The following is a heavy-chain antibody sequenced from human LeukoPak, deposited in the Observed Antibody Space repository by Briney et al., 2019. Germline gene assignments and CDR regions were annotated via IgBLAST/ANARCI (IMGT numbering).Heavy chain of an antibody. CDR1: GFTFSGNW. CDR3: ARDFGWLQFDY. J-gene: IGHJ4*02. CDR2: IKKDGSER. V-gene: IGHV3-7*01. D-gene: IGHD5-24*01. Sequence: GGSLRLSCADSGFTFSGNWMSWVRQAPGKGLEWVANIKKDGSERYYAVSVKGRFTISRDNTKNSLYLQMNNLRAEDTAVYYCARDFGWLQFDYWGLGTLVTVSS.